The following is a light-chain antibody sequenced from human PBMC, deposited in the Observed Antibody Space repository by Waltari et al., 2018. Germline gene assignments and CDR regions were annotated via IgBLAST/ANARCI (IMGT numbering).Light chain of an antibody. V-gene: IGLV1-51*01. CDR2: EIN. Sequence: QSVLTQPPSVSAAPGQTVAISCSGSSSNIGNNYVSWYQQLPGTAPKLLIYEINKRPAGIPDRCSGSKSGPQGTLGIPGLQTGDEADYYCGTWDSSLNGVIFGGGTKLTVL. CDR1: SSNIGNNY. J-gene: IGLJ2*01. CDR3: GTWDSSLNGVI.